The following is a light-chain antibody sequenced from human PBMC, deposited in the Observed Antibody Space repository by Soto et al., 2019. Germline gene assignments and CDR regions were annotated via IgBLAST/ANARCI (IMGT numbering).Light chain of an antibody. Sequence: DIQLTQSPYTLCGSVGESVALTCRASQTISSRLAWYQQKPGKAPKLLIYKASTLKSGVPSRFSGSGSGTEFTLTISSLQPDDFATYYCQQYDSFSVTFGQGTKVDIK. CDR2: KAS. V-gene: IGKV1-5*03. CDR3: QQYDSFSVT. CDR1: QTISSR. J-gene: IGKJ1*01.